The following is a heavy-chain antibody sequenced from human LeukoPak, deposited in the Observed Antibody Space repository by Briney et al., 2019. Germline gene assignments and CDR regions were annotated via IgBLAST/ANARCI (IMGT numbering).Heavy chain of an antibody. V-gene: IGHV4-4*07. D-gene: IGHD1-26*01. Sequence: SETLSLTCTVSGGSISSYYWSWIRQPAGKGLEWIGRIYTSGSTNYNPSLKSRVTMSVDTSKNQFSLKLSSVTAADTAVYYCARVLPDSGSYYFDYWGQGTLVTVSS. CDR1: GGSISSYY. J-gene: IGHJ4*02. CDR2: IYTSGST. CDR3: ARVLPDSGSYYFDY.